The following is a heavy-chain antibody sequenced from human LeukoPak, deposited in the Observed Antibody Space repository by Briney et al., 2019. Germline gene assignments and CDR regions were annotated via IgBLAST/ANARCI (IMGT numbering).Heavy chain of an antibody. Sequence: GGSLRLSCAASGFTVSSNYMSWVRQAXXXXXEWVXVXXXGGSTYYADSVKGRFTISRDNSKNTLYLQMNSLRAEDTAVYYCARGGQYYYDSSGPSYAFDIWGQGTMVTVSS. D-gene: IGHD3-22*01. CDR3: ARGGQYYYDSSGPSYAFDI. V-gene: IGHV3-53*01. J-gene: IGHJ3*02. CDR2: XXXGGST. CDR1: GFTVSSNY.